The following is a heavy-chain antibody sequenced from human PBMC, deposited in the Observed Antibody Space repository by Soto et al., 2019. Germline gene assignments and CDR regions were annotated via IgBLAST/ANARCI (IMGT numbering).Heavy chain of an antibody. D-gene: IGHD6-13*01. CDR1: GYSFTSYW. CDR3: ASHSQPGYYYYGLDV. Sequence: GESLKISCKGSGYSFTSYWISWVRQMPGKGLEWMGRIDPSDSYTNYSPSFQGHVTISADKSISTAYLQWSSLKASYTAMYYCASHSQPGYYYYGLDVWGQGTTVTVSS. V-gene: IGHV5-10-1*01. CDR2: IDPSDSYT. J-gene: IGHJ6*02.